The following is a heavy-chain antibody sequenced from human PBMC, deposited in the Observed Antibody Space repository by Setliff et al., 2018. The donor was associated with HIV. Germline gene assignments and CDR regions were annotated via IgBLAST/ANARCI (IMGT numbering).Heavy chain of an antibody. Sequence: ASVKVSCKASGYTFKSYGITWVRQAPGQGLEWMGWISAYHHKTNYAQKLQGRVTMTTDTSTSTAYMELRSLRSDDTAVYYCAREGVSSGYNWFDPWGQGTLVTVSS. V-gene: IGHV1-18*01. CDR1: GYTFKSYG. D-gene: IGHD3-22*01. J-gene: IGHJ5*02. CDR3: AREGVSSGYNWFDP. CDR2: ISAYHHKT.